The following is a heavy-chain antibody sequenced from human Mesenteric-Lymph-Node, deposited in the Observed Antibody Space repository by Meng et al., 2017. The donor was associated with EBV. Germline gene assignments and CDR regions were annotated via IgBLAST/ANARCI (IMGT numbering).Heavy chain of an antibody. D-gene: IGHD2/OR15-2a*01. V-gene: IGHV4-4*02. Sequence: QVQLQESGPGLVKPSGTLSLTCAVSGVSISSTNWWSWIRQPPGKGLEWIGEIYHSGSTNYNPSLKSRVTISLDKSKNQFSLTLSSVTAADTAAYYCAVSTILVSPSTSPYFDYWGQGTLGTVAS. CDR2: IYHSGST. CDR3: AVSTILVSPSTSPYFDY. J-gene: IGHJ4*02. CDR1: GVSISSTNW.